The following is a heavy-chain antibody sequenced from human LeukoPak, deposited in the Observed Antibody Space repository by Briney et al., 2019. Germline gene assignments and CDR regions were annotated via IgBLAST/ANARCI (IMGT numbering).Heavy chain of an antibody. J-gene: IGHJ6*02. CDR3: ARDQLGDFWSGYHYGMDV. CDR2: IYYSGST. Sequence: SETLSLTCTVSGGSISSCYWSWIRQPPGKGLEWIGYIYYSGSTNYNPSLKSRVTISVDTSKNQFSLKLSSVTAADTAVYYCARDQLGDFWSGYHYGMDVWGQGTTVTVSS. D-gene: IGHD3-3*01. CDR1: GGSISSCY. V-gene: IGHV4-59*01.